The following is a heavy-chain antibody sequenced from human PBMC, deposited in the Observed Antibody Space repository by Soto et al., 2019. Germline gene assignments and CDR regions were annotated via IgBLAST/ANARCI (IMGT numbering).Heavy chain of an antibody. Sequence: QVQLQESGPGLVKPSQTLSLTCTVSGGSISSGGYHWSWIRQHPGKGLEWIGYIYYSGSTYYNPSLKSRVIIAVDTSKNQFSLELSSGTAADTAVYYCARTPSLETGSTEFDYWGQGTLVTVSS. CDR2: IYYSGST. CDR1: GGSISSGGYH. J-gene: IGHJ4*02. CDR3: ARTPSLETGSTEFDY. V-gene: IGHV4-31*03. D-gene: IGHD3-10*01.